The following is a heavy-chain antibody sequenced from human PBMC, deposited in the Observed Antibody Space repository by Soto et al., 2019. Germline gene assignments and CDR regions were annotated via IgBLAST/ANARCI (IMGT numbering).Heavy chain of an antibody. D-gene: IGHD3-22*01. CDR2: ISAYNGNT. CDR1: GYTFTNYG. CDR3: ARDGYYYDSSGYSHFDY. J-gene: IGHJ4*02. Sequence: GASVKVSCKASGYTFTNYGISWVRQAPGQGLEWMGWISAYNGNTNYAQKLQGRVTMTTDTSTSTAYMELRSLRSDDTAVYYCARDGYYYDSSGYSHFDYWGQGTLVTVSS. V-gene: IGHV1-18*01.